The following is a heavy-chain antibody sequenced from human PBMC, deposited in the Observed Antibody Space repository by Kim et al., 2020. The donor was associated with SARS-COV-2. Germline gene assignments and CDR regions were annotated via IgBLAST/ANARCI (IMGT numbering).Heavy chain of an antibody. J-gene: IGHJ6*02. Sequence: SVKVSCKASGGTFSSYAISWVRQAPGQGLEWMGGIIPIFGTANYAQKFQGRVTITADESTSTAYMELSSLRSEDTAVYYCARGSYCSGGSCYGYYYYYGMDVWGQGTTVTVSS. CDR3: ARGSYCSGGSCYGYYYYYGMDV. D-gene: IGHD2-15*01. CDR1: GGTFSSYA. CDR2: IIPIFGTA. V-gene: IGHV1-69*13.